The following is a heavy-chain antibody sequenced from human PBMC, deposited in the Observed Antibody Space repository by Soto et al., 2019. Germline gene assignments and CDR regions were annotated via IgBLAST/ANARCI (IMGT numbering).Heavy chain of an antibody. CDR3: ARGISAAGIFGVDWFDP. V-gene: IGHV4-31*03. D-gene: IGHD6-13*01. CDR1: GGSVSSGGYY. J-gene: IGHJ5*02. CDR2: IYSSGST. Sequence: QVQLQESGPGLVKPSQTLSLTCSVSGGSVSSGGYYWSWIRQHPGKGLEWIGYIYSSGSTYYNPSLKSRLSILVDRSKNHFSLKLSSVTAADTAIYYCARGISAAGIFGVDWFDPWGQGTLVTVSS.